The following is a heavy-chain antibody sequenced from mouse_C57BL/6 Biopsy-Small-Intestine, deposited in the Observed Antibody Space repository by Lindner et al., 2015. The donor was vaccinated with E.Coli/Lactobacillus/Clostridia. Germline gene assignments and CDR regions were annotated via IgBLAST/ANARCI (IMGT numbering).Heavy chain of an antibody. Sequence: VQLQESGAEMVRPGASVNLSCKASGYSFTDYNMNWVKQSHGKSLEWIGIINPYSGSISYNQKFKGKATLTVDKSSSTAYMQLNSLTSEDSAVYYCARRELEGFAYWGQGTLVTVSA. J-gene: IGHJ3*01. V-gene: IGHV1-39*01. CDR2: INPYSGSI. CDR3: ARRELEGFAY. CDR1: GYSFTDYN. D-gene: IGHD4-1*01.